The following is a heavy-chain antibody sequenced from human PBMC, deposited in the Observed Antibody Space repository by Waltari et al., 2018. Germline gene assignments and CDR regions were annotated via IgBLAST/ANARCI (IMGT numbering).Heavy chain of an antibody. CDR1: AGSVSTGSYY. D-gene: IGHD1-20*01. V-gene: IGHV4-61*01. CDR3: ARDWGPLITGTTWGYGMDV. CDR2: IEYRGST. J-gene: IGHJ6*02. Sequence: QVQLQESGPGLVKPSETLSLTCTVSAGSVSTGSYYCSWFRQPPGKGLEWIGYIEYRGSTNDNPSLKSRVTISVDTSKNQFSLKLSSVTAADTAVYYCARDWGPLITGTTWGYGMDVWGQGTTVTVSS.